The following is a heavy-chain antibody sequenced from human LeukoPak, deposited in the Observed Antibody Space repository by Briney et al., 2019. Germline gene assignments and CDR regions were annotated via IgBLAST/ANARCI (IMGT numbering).Heavy chain of an antibody. CDR3: VKDPRDTYGTNWFVS. J-gene: IGHJ5*01. Sequence: VGALRLSRVASRFSFGNYAMSWVRQAPGKGLQWVSQISGTGGATWYAGFARDRFTISRDNSKKTLYLQMSGLRVEDTAMYYCVKDPRDTYGTNWFVSWGEGTLLIVSS. D-gene: IGHD2-21*01. CDR2: ISGTGGAT. CDR1: RFSFGNYA. V-gene: IGHV3-23*01.